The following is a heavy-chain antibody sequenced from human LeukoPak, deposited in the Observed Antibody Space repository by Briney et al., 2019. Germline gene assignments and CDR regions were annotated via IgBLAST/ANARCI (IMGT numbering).Heavy chain of an antibody. D-gene: IGHD1-26*01. CDR3: ARQGIGSYFLDY. CDR1: GFTFSNHG. Sequence: GRSLRLSCAASGFTFSNHGMHWVRQPPGKGLEWVAVIWHDGSNKYYGDSVKGGFTTSRDNSKNTVYLQMNILRAEDTSMYYCARQGIGSYFLDYWGQGTLDTVSS. J-gene: IGHJ4*02. CDR2: IWHDGSNK. V-gene: IGHV3-33*01.